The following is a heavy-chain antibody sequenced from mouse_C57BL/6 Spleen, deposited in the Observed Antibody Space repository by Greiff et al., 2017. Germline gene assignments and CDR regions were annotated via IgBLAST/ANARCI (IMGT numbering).Heavy chain of an antibody. V-gene: IGHV1-69*01. CDR3: ARKGSSGWYFDV. CDR2: IDPSDSDT. CDR1: GYTFTSYW. Sequence: QVQLQQPGAELVMPGASVKLSCKASGYTFTSYWMHWVKQRPGQGLEWIGEIDPSDSDTNYNQKFKGKTTLTVDKSSSTAYMQLSSMTSEDSAVYYCARKGSSGWYFDVWGTGTTVTVSS. J-gene: IGHJ1*03. D-gene: IGHD1-1*01.